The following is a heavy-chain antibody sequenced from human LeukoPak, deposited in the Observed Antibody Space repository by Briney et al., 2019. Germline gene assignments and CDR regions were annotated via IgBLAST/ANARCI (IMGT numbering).Heavy chain of an antibody. D-gene: IGHD2-2*01. CDR1: GFTFSSYS. CDR2: ISSSSSYI. V-gene: IGHV3-21*01. J-gene: IGHJ4*02. Sequence: GGSLRLSCAASGFTFSSYSMNWVRQAPGKGREWVSSISSSSSYIYYADSVKGRFTISRDKAKNSLYLQMNSLRAEDTAVYYCARERVWDIVVVPAAFDYWGQGTLVTVSS. CDR3: ARERVWDIVVVPAAFDY.